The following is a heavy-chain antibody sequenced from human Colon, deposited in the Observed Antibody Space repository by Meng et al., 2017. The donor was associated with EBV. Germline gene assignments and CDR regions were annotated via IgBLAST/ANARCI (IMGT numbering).Heavy chain of an antibody. Sequence: QVQFQESGPERVKPPETLSPTCAVSGGSISSSNWWGWVRQSPAKGLEWIGEIFHSGLTNYNPSLQSRVTISVDKSKNQFSLEVTSVTAADTAIYYCMRDLLVLEKNEVWGRGTLVTVSS. CDR2: IFHSGLT. J-gene: IGHJ2*01. CDR3: MRDLLVLEKNEV. CDR1: GGSISSSNW. D-gene: IGHD1-1*01. V-gene: IGHV4-4*03.